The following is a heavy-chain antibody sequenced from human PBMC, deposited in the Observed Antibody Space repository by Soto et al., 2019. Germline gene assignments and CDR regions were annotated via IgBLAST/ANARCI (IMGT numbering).Heavy chain of an antibody. Sequence: QVQLQESGPGQVKPSETLSLTCTVSGGSIRSYYWSWIRQPPGKGLEWVGYIYDIRGTDYNPSRKSRVIISGDTSKNQFSLKLSSVTAADPAIYYCARHLTYGGPDFEYWGQGTLVTVSS. D-gene: IGHD4-17*01. V-gene: IGHV4-59*08. CDR2: IYDIRGT. CDR1: GGSIRSYY. CDR3: ARHLTYGGPDFEY. J-gene: IGHJ4*02.